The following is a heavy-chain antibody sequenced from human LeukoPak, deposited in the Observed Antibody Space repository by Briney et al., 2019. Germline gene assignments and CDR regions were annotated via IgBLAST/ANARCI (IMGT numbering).Heavy chain of an antibody. J-gene: IGHJ6*03. Sequence: ASVKVSCKASGYTFTSYSISWVRQAPGQGLEWMGWINPNSGGTNYAQKFQGGVTMTRDTSISTAYMELSRLRSDDTAVYYCARGDRGHYYYYMDVWGKGTTVTISS. D-gene: IGHD2-15*01. CDR3: ARGDRGHYYYYMDV. V-gene: IGHV1-2*02. CDR1: GYTFTSYS. CDR2: INPNSGGT.